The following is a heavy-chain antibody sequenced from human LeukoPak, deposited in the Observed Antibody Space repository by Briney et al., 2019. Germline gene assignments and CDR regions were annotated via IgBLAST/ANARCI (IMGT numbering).Heavy chain of an antibody. D-gene: IGHD3-22*01. CDR1: GFAFRDFP. CDR2: LSASGGNT. Sequence: SGGSLRLSCAASGFAFRDFPMSWVRQAPGKGLEWVSGLSASGGNTYYAGSVKGRFTISRDNSKNTLYLQMNSLRAEDTSVYYCAKDLTYYYDSSGYFGYWGQGTLVTVSS. CDR3: AKDLTYYYDSSGYFGY. V-gene: IGHV3-23*01. J-gene: IGHJ4*02.